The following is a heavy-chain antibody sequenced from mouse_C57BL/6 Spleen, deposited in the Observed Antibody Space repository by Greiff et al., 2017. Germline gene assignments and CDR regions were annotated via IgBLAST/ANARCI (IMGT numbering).Heavy chain of an antibody. J-gene: IGHJ3*01. CDR2: ISGGGST. Sequence: VKLVESGPGLVAPSQSLSITCTASGFSLTSYGVDWVRQRPGQGLEWMGVISGGGSTNYNSALMSSQSISTDNSKSQAFLKMNSLQTDDTAMYYCAKLARGDGFAYWGQGTLVTVSA. CDR1: GFSLTSYG. CDR3: AKLARGDGFAY. V-gene: IGHV2-9*01.